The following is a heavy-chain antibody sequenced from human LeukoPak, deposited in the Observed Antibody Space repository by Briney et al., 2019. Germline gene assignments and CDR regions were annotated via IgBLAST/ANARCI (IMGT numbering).Heavy chain of an antibody. V-gene: IGHV4-34*01. CDR2: INHSGST. J-gene: IGHJ4*02. D-gene: IGHD6-19*01. CDR1: GGSFSGYY. CDR3: ARGRMWYSSGWYYFDY. Sequence: SGTLSLTCAVYGGSFSGYYWSWIRHPPGKGLEWIGEINHSGSTNYNPSLKSRVTISVDTSKNQFSLKLSSVTAADTAVYYCARGRMWYSSGWYYFDYWGQGTLVTVSS.